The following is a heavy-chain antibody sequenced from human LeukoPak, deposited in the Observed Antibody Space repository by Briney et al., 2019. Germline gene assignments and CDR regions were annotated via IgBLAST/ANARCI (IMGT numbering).Heavy chain of an antibody. CDR1: GFTFSSYE. J-gene: IGHJ1*01. V-gene: IGHV3-48*03. Sequence: GGSLRLSCAASGFTFSSYEMNWVRQAPGKGLEWVSYISSGSSSIFYADSVKGRFTISRDNAKNSLYLQMNSLRVEDTAVYYCARPSRPYRSSEYFQHWGQGTLVIVSS. D-gene: IGHD6-13*01. CDR3: ARPSRPYRSSEYFQH. CDR2: ISSGSSSI.